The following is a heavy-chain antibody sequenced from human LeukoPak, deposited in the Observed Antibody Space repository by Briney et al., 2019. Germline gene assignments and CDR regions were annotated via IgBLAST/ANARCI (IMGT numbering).Heavy chain of an antibody. CDR2: INTGGGT. V-gene: IGHV3-23*01. Sequence: GGSLRLSCAASGLTFSRYAMSWVRQAPGKGLEWVSTINTGGGTYYAASVKGRFTLSRENSRNTLYLHMSSLRAEDTAVYYCARDLHEYYFDYWGQGTLVTVSS. CDR1: GLTFSRYA. J-gene: IGHJ4*02. CDR3: ARDLHEYYFDY.